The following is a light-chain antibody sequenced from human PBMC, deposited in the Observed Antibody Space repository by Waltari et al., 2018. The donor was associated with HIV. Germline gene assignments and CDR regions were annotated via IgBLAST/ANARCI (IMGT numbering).Light chain of an antibody. V-gene: IGKV1-33*01. CDR2: DAS. CDR3: QHYDNVPSFT. J-gene: IGKJ3*01. CDR1: QDITKN. Sequence: IWMTQSPSSLSASVGDRVTITCQASQDITKNLNWYQQKPGKAPKLLIYDASNLETGVPSRFSGSGSRADFTFTISGLQPDDFATYYCQHYDNVPSFTFGPGTKVDIK.